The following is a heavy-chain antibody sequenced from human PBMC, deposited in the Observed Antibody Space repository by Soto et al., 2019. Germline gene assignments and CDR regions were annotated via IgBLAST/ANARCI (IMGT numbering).Heavy chain of an antibody. D-gene: IGHD1-26*01. CDR2: ISGSGFKK. V-gene: IGHV3-23*01. CDR1: GFIFENFG. CDR3: AKNQGVELVPLATVDWFDP. J-gene: IGHJ5*02. Sequence: GGSLRLSCAASGFIFENFGMSWVRQAPGKGLEWISSISGSGFKKYYADSVKGRFTISRDNSKSTVYLELNNLSAEDTAVYHCAKNQGVELVPLATVDWFDPWGQGSVVSVSS.